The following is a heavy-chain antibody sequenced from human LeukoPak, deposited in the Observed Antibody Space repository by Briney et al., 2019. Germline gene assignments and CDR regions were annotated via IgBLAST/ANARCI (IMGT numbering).Heavy chain of an antibody. CDR2: FNHNDGDT. CDR1: GYTFTDYY. J-gene: IGHJ4*02. Sequence: ASVKVSCKPSGYTFTDYYMHWVRQAPGQGCEWRGWFNHNDGDTNYAQKLQGRVTMTRDTSISTAHMEMSRLRSDDTAVYYCARANFLYCSSSTCLFDYWGQGTLVTVSS. V-gene: IGHV1-2*02. CDR3: ARANFLYCSSSTCLFDY. D-gene: IGHD2-2*01.